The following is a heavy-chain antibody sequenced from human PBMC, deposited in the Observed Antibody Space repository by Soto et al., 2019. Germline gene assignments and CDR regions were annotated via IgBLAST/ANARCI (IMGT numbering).Heavy chain of an antibody. CDR1: GYTFTSYG. D-gene: IGHD3-9*01. J-gene: IGHJ4*02. CDR2: ISAYNGNT. CDR3: ASSYYDFLSGYSPYFFSY. Sequence: GASVKVCCKASGYTFTSYGLSWVRQAPGQGLEWMGWISAYNGNTNYAQKLQGRVTMTTDTSTSTAYMELRSLRSDDTAVYYCASSYYDFLSGYSPYFFSYWGQGTLVTVSS. V-gene: IGHV1-18*01.